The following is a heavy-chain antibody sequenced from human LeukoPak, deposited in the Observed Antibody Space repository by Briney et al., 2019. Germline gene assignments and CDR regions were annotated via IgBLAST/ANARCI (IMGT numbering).Heavy chain of an antibody. CDR3: AKESGGKYGSGSYSAFDI. D-gene: IGHD3-10*01. Sequence: PGGSLRLSCAASGFTFSSYAMSWVRQAPGKGLEWVAVISYDGSNKYYADSVKGRFTISRDNSKNTLYLQMNSLRAEDTAVYYCAKESGGKYGSGSYSAFDIWGQGTMVTVSS. J-gene: IGHJ3*02. V-gene: IGHV3-30*18. CDR1: GFTFSSYA. CDR2: ISYDGSNK.